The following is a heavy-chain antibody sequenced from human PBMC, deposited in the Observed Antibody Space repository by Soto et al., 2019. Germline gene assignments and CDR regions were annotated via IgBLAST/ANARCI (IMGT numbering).Heavy chain of an antibody. CDR1: GFTFSTYS. CDR2: INTGSTYI. CDR3: ARDLSFWSGSFNWCDTFDV. Sequence: EVQLEESGGGLVKAGESLTLSCVASGFTFSTYSLNWVRQSPGEGLEWVSSINTGSTYIYYADSVRGRFTISRDNAKNSLFLQMNGLGVENTAVYYCARDLSFWSGSFNWCDTFDVWGQETTVTVSS. V-gene: IGHV3-21*01. J-gene: IGHJ3*01. D-gene: IGHD3-3*01.